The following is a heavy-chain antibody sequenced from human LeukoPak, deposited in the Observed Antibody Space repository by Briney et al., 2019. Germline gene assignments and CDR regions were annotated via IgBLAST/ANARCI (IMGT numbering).Heavy chain of an antibody. CDR3: ASRKLGNDY. CDR1: GGSISSSDDY. Sequence: SETLSLTCTVSGGSISSSDDYWGWIRQPPGKGLEWIGYIYHTGSTSYSPSLKSRVTISADTSQNQFSLKLSSVTAADTAVYYCASRKLGNDYWGQGTLVTVSS. V-gene: IGHV4-61*05. J-gene: IGHJ4*02. D-gene: IGHD7-27*01. CDR2: IYHTGST.